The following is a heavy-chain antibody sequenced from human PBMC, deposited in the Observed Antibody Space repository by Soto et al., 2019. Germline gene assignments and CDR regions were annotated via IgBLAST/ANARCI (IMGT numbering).Heavy chain of an antibody. CDR1: GFTFSSYA. V-gene: IGHV3-23*01. Sequence: GGSLRLSCAASGFTFSSYAMSWVRQAPGKGLEWVSTISISSASTYYADSVKGRFTISRDNFKNTLYLQMNSLRAGDTAIYYCAKGRAAGTPYYFNYWGQGTLVTVSS. CDR3: AKGRAAGTPYYFNY. J-gene: IGHJ4*02. D-gene: IGHD6-13*01. CDR2: ISISSAST.